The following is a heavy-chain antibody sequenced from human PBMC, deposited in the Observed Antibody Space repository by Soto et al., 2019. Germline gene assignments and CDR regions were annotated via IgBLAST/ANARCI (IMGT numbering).Heavy chain of an antibody. D-gene: IGHD2-2*01. Sequence: QVQLVASGGGVVQPGRSLRLSCAASGFTFSTYGMHWVRQAPGKGLEWVAVISYDGSNNLYADSVKGRFTISRDNAKNTLYLQMNSLRAEDTAVYYCAGGSAAMLGYWGQGTLVIFSS. V-gene: IGHV3-30*03. CDR3: AGGSAAMLGY. CDR2: ISYDGSNN. J-gene: IGHJ4*02. CDR1: GFTFSTYG.